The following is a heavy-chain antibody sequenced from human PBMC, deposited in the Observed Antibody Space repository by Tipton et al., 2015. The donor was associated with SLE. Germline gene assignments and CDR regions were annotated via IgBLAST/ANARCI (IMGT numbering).Heavy chain of an antibody. CDR3: ATSGITMIVVVITGGMDV. V-gene: IGHV1-69*01. J-gene: IGHJ6*02. CDR2: IIPISGTA. CDR1: GGIFSSYA. Sequence: QSGPEVKKPGSSVRVSCKASGGIFSSYAVNWVRQAPGQGLEWMGGIIPISGTANYAQKFQGRVTITADESTSTAYMELSSLRSEDTAVYYCATSGITMIVVVITGGMDVWGQGTTVTVS. D-gene: IGHD3-22*01.